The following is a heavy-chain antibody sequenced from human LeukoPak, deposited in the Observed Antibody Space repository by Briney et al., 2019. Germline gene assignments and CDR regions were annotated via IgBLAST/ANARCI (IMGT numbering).Heavy chain of an antibody. J-gene: IGHJ4*02. CDR2: IKQDGSEK. D-gene: IGHD6-13*01. CDR1: GFTFSSYS. V-gene: IGHV3-7*03. CDR3: ARDGPVAGLYFDY. Sequence: GGSLRLSCAASGFTFSSYSMNWVRQAPGKGLEWVASIKQDGSEKYYVDSVKGRFTISRDNAKNSLYLQMNSLRAEDTAVYYCARDGPVAGLYFDYWGQGTLVTVSS.